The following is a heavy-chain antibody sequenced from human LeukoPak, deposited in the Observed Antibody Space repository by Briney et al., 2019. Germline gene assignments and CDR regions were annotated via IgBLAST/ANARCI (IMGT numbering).Heavy chain of an antibody. CDR3: TTGVIQYYYDSSGYLY. Sequence: PGGSLRLSCAASGFTFSNAWMSWVRQAPGKGLEWVGSIKSKTDGGTTDYAAPVKGRFTISRDDSKNTLYLQMNSLKTEDTAVYYCTTGVIQYYYDSSGYLYWGQGTLVTVSS. CDR1: GFTFSNAW. CDR2: IKSKTDGGTT. D-gene: IGHD3-22*01. J-gene: IGHJ4*02. V-gene: IGHV3-15*01.